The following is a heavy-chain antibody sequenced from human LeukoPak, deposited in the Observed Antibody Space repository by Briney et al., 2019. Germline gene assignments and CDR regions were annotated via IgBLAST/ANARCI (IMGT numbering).Heavy chain of an antibody. CDR1: GFTFSSYS. CDR2: ISGSGGST. CDR3: AKCYSESYCDYVWGSQDFDY. D-gene: IGHD3-16*01. Sequence: PGGSLRLSCAASGFTFSSYSMNWVRQAPGKGLEWVSAISGSGGSTYYADSVKGRFTISRDNSKNTLYLQMNSLRAEDTAVYYCAKCYSESYCDYVWGSQDFDYWGQGTLVTVSS. J-gene: IGHJ4*02. V-gene: IGHV3-23*01.